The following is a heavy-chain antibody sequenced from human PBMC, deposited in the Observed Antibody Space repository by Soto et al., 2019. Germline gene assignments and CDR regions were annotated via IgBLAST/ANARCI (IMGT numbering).Heavy chain of an antibody. J-gene: IGHJ5*02. Sequence: EVQLLQSGGGLVQPGGSLSLSCAASGFTFDNYAMTWVRLTPGKGLEWVSTITGSGAMAFHADSVKGRFTASRDNSKNMLFLQMHSLSAEDTGIYYCVKNFDFIYGFDLGDTWGQGSQVTVSS. CDR1: GFTFDNYA. CDR3: VKNFDFIYGFDLGDT. CDR2: ITGSGAMA. D-gene: IGHD3-10*01. V-gene: IGHV3-23*01.